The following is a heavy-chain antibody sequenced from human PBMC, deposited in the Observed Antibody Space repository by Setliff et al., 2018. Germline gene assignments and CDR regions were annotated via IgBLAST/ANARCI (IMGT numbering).Heavy chain of an antibody. J-gene: IGHJ4*02. CDR3: AREHVSGHSEY. Sequence: PGESLKISCKGSGYTFTNYWIGWVRQMPGKGLEWMGLIYPGDSDTRYSPSFQGRVTISADKSINTASLQWRNLKASDTGIYYCAREHVSGHSEYWGQGTLVTVSS. CDR1: GYTFTNYW. CDR2: IYPGDSDT. V-gene: IGHV5-51*01. D-gene: IGHD1-26*01.